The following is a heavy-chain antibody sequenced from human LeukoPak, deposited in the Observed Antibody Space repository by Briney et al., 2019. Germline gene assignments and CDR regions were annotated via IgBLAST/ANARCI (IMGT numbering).Heavy chain of an antibody. V-gene: IGHV3-23*01. D-gene: IGHD3-10*01. J-gene: IGHJ6*03. CDR1: GFTLSSYA. Sequence: GGSLRLSCAASGFTLSSYAMSWVRQAPGKGLEWVSVISGSGGTTYYADSVQGRFTISRDNSKNTLSLQMNSLRAEDTAVYYCARDYPLHRRGYMDVWGKGTTVTVSS. CDR3: ARDYPLHRRGYMDV. CDR2: ISGSGGTT.